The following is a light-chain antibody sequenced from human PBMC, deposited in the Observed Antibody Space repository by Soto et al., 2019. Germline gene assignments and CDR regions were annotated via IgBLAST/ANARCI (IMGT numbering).Light chain of an antibody. J-gene: IGLJ1*01. CDR3: CSSAPESTYV. CDR2: KGT. CDR1: SSDVGAYNS. Sequence: QSVLAQPASVSGSPGQSVTISCTGTSSDVGAYNSVSWYQQHPDKAPQLMIYKGTQRPSGVSNRFSGSTSGNAASLTISGLQAGDEADYFCCSSAPESTYVFXPGTKVTVL. V-gene: IGLV2-23*01.